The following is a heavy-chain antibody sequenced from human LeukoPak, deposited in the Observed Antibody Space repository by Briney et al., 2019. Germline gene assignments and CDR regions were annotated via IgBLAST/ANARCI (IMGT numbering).Heavy chain of an antibody. CDR3: ARRVEGDDAFDI. CDR1: GGSISSYY. V-gene: IGHV4-59*08. D-gene: IGHD2-21*01. Sequence: SETPSLTCTVSGGSISSYYWSWIRQPPGKGLEWIGYIYYSGSTNYNPSLKSRVTISVDTSKNQFSLKLSSVTAADTAVYYCARRVEGDDAFDIWGQGTMVTVSS. J-gene: IGHJ3*02. CDR2: IYYSGST.